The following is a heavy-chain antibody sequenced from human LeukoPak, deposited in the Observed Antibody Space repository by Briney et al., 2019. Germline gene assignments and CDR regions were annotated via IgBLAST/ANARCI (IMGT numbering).Heavy chain of an antibody. CDR3: ARGDDYGDYWGLY. D-gene: IGHD4-17*01. CDR2: ISTYNGNT. CDR1: GYTFTKYG. V-gene: IGHV1-18*01. Sequence: GASVKVSCKASGYTFTKYGITWVRQAPGQGLEWMGWISTYNGNTNYAQKLQGRVTMTTDTSTGTAYMELRSLISDDAAVYYCARGDDYGDYWGLYWGQGTLVTVSS. J-gene: IGHJ4*02.